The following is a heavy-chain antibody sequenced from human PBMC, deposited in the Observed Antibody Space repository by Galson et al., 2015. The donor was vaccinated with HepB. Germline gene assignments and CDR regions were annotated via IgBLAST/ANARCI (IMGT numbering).Heavy chain of an antibody. Sequence: SLRLSCAASGFTFSSYGMHWVRQAPGKGLEWVAVISYDGSNKYYADSVKGRFTISRDNSKNTLYLQMNSLRAEDTAVYYCAKELRSLRFLEWLLSGMDVWGQGTTVTVSS. V-gene: IGHV3-30*18. CDR2: ISYDGSNK. D-gene: IGHD3-3*01. J-gene: IGHJ6*02. CDR1: GFTFSSYG. CDR3: AKELRSLRFLEWLLSGMDV.